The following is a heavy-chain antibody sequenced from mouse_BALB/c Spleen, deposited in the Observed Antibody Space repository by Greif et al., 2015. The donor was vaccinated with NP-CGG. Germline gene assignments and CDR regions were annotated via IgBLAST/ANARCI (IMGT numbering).Heavy chain of an antibody. CDR2: IYPGDGDT. V-gene: IGHV1-80*01. CDR1: GYAFSSYW. CDR3: ARLRYGYDDYYAMDY. J-gene: IGHJ4*01. Sequence: QVQLKQSGAELVRPGSSVKISCKASGYAFSSYWMNWVKQRPGQGLEWIGQIYPGDGDTNYNGKFKGKATLTADKSSSTAYMQLSSLTSEDSAVYFCARLRYGYDDYYAMDYWGQGTSVTVSS. D-gene: IGHD2-2*01.